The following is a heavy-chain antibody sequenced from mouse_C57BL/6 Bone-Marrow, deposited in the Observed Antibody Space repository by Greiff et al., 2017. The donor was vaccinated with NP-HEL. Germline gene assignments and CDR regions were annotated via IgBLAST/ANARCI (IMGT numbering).Heavy chain of an antibody. V-gene: IGHV14-4*01. CDR1: GFNIKDDY. J-gene: IGHJ3*01. CDR2: IDPENGDT. CDR3: TTRGCAY. Sequence: EVQLKESGAELVRPGASVKLSCTASGFNIKDDYMHWVKQRPEQGLEWIGWIDPENGDTEYASKFQGKATITADTSSNTAYLQLSSLTSEDTAVYYCTTRGCAYWGQGTLVTVSA.